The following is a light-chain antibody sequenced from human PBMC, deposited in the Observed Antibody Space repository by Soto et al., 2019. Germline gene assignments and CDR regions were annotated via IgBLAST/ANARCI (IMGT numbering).Light chain of an antibody. V-gene: IGKV3-15*01. Sequence: EVVMTQSPATLPVXPGXXATXSCRASQSVSSNLAWYQQKPGQAPRLLIYGASTRATGVPARFSGSGSGTEFTLTISSLQSEDFAVYYCQQYNNWPWTFGQGTKVDIK. CDR1: QSVSSN. J-gene: IGKJ1*01. CDR2: GAS. CDR3: QQYNNWPWT.